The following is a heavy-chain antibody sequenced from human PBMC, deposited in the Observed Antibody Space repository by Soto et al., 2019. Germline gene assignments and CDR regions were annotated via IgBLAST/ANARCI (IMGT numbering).Heavy chain of an antibody. Sequence: PGGSLRLSCAASGFTFSDYYMSWIRQAPGKGLEWVSYISSSGSTIYYADSVKGRFTISRDNAKNSLYLQMNSLRAEDTAVYYCAKDPPNWNYANAFDIWGQGTMVTVSS. J-gene: IGHJ3*02. V-gene: IGHV3-11*01. CDR2: ISSSGSTI. CDR1: GFTFSDYY. CDR3: AKDPPNWNYANAFDI. D-gene: IGHD1-7*01.